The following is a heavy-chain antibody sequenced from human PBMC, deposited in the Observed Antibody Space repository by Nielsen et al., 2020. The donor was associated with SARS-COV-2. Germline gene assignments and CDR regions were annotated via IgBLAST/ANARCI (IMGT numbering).Heavy chain of an antibody. D-gene: IGHD5-12*01. CDR2: ISGSGGST. CDR1: GFTFSSYA. Sequence: GESLKISCAASGFTFSSYAMSWVRQAPGKGLEWVSAISGSGGSTYYADSVKGRFAISRDNSKNTLYLQMNSLRAEDTAVYYCAVPRGYSGYDYRFDYWGQGTLVTVSS. V-gene: IGHV3-23*01. CDR3: AVPRGYSGYDYRFDY. J-gene: IGHJ4*02.